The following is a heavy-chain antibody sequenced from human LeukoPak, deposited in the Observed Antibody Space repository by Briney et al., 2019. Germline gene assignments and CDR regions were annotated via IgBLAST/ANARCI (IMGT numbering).Heavy chain of an antibody. J-gene: IGHJ4*02. Sequence: ASVKVSCKTSGYTFSNYGVSWVRQAPGQGLEWMGWISAYNNNTNYAQKFQGRLTMTTDTSTSTAYMELRSLRSDDTAVYYCARGGEWAPADYWGQGTLVTVSS. D-gene: IGHD3-10*01. V-gene: IGHV1-18*01. CDR1: GYTFSNYG. CDR2: ISAYNNNT. CDR3: ARGGEWAPADY.